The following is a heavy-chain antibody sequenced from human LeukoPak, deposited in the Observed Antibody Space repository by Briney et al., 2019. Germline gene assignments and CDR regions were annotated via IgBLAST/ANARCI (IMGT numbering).Heavy chain of an antibody. CDR3: ARDRFGSWLGNNWFDP. D-gene: IGHD6-13*01. J-gene: IGHJ5*02. CDR2: ISSSSSYI. Sequence: GGSLRLSCAASGFTFSSYSMNWVRQAPGKGLEWVSSISSSSSYIYYADSVKGRFTISRDNAKNSLYLQMNSLRAEDTAVYYCARDRFGSWLGNNWFDPWGQGTLVTVSS. CDR1: GFTFSSYS. V-gene: IGHV3-21*01.